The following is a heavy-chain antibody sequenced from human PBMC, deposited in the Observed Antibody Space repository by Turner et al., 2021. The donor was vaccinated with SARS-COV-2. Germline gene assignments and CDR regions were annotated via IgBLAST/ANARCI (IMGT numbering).Heavy chain of an antibody. J-gene: IGHJ6*02. V-gene: IGHV3-30-3*01. D-gene: IGHD2-15*01. CDR1: GFTFSTYA. CDR2: ISYDGSNK. Sequence: QVQLVESGGGVVQPGRSLRHSCAASGFTFSTYAMHWVRQAPGKGLECVALISYDGSNKYYADSVKGRFTISRDNSKNTLYLQMNSLRAEDTAVYYCARARGGSYYYGMDVWGQGTTVTVSS. CDR3: ARARGGSYYYGMDV.